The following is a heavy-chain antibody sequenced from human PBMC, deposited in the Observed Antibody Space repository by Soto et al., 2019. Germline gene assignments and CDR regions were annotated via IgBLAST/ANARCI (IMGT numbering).Heavy chain of an antibody. J-gene: IGHJ4*02. CDR2: IYYSGST. D-gene: IGHD3-10*01. Sequence: QVQLQESGPGLVKPSETLSLTCTVSGGSISSYYWSWIRLPPGTGLGWIGYIYYSGSTNNNPSRLRRATQSVGPSKSPSSLKLRSVPAADTAVYDCARGYYSLGGPPLSYGGQGTRVTFSS. V-gene: IGHV4-59*01. CDR3: ARGYYSLGGPPLSY. CDR1: GGSISSYY.